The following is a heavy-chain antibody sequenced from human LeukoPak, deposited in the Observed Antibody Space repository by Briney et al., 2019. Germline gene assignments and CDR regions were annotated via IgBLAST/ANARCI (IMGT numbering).Heavy chain of an antibody. V-gene: IGHV4-31*03. CDR2: IYYSGSN. D-gene: IGHD5-18*01. J-gene: IGHJ3*02. Sequence: SQTLSLTCTVSGGSISSGGYYWSWIRQHPGEGPEWIGYIYYSGSNYYNPSLKSRVTISVDTSKNQFSLKLSSVTAADTAVYSWAVGYSYGSHQVDAFDIWGQGTMVTVSS. CDR1: GGSISSGGYY. CDR3: AVGYSYGSHQVDAFDI.